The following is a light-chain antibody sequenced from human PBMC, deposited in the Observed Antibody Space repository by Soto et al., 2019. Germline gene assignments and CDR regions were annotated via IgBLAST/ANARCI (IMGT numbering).Light chain of an antibody. CDR2: GAS. Sequence: EIVLTQSPGTLSLSPGERATLSCRASQSVSSSYLAWYQQKPGQAPRLLIYGASSRATGIPDRFSGSGSGTDFTITISRLEPEDFAVYYCQQYGSSPQVYTFGQGTKLEIK. J-gene: IGKJ2*01. CDR1: QSVSSSY. V-gene: IGKV3-20*01. CDR3: QQYGSSPQVYT.